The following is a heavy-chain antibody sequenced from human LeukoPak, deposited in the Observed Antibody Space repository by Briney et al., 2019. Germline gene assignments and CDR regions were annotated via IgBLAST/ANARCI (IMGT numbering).Heavy chain of an antibody. Sequence: GGSLRLSCAASGFTFSSYSMNWVRQAPGKGLEWVSYISGSSTIYYADSVKGRFTISRDNAKNSLYLQMNSLRAEDTAVYYCARKVRGYSYGYWDWFDPWGQGTLVTVSS. V-gene: IGHV3-48*01. CDR2: ISGSSTI. D-gene: IGHD5-18*01. J-gene: IGHJ5*02. CDR3: ARKVRGYSYGYWDWFDP. CDR1: GFTFSSYS.